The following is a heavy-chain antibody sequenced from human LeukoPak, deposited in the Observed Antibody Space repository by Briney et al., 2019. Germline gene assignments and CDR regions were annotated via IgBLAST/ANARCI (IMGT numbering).Heavy chain of an antibody. CDR1: GGSFSGYY. J-gene: IGHJ3*02. CDR3: AGESGEMASWVVAFDI. V-gene: IGHV4-34*01. D-gene: IGHD5-24*01. CDR2: INHSGST. Sequence: SETLSLTCAVYGGSFSGYYWNWIRQPPGKGLEWIGEINHSGSTNYNPSLKSRVTISVDTSKNQFSLKLSSVTAADTAVYYCAGESGEMASWVVAFDIWGQGTTVTVSS.